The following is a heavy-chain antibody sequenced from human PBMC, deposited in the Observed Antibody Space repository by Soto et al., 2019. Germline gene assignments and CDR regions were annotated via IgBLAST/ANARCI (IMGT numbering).Heavy chain of an antibody. CDR3: ARERQDAFDI. CDR1: VYSISTAYY. J-gene: IGHJ3*02. V-gene: IGHV4-38-2*02. CDR2: IYHSGST. Sequence: SETLSLTCAVSVYSISTAYYWGWIRQPPGKGLEWIGNIYHSGSTYYNPSLKSRVTMSVDTSKNHFSLKLNSVTAADTAIYYCARERQDAFDIWGQGTMVTVSS.